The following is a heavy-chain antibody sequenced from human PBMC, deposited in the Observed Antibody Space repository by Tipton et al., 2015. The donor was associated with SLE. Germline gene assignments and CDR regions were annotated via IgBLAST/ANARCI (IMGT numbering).Heavy chain of an antibody. V-gene: IGHV3-9*01. CDR3: ARVRTTVTTTDAFDF. Sequence: SLRHSCAASGFKFGDSAMLWVRQAPGKGLEWVSGISSNSERIHYPDSVKGRFTISRDNSRNTLYLHKSSLSAEDTAVYYCARVRTTVTTTDAFDFWGQGTMVTVSS. CDR2: ISSNSERI. D-gene: IGHD4-17*01. J-gene: IGHJ3*01. CDR1: GFKFGDSA.